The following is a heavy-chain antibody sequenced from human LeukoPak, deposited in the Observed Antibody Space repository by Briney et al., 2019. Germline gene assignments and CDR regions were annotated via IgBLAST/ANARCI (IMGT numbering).Heavy chain of an antibody. V-gene: IGHV3-48*01. CDR2: ISSSSSTI. J-gene: IGHJ6*03. Sequence: QPGGSLRLSCAASGFTFSSYSMNWVRQAPGKGLEWVSYISSSSSTIYYADSVKGRFTISRDNAKNSLYLQMNSLRAEDTAVYYCARDSGGNRYSSSSPQYYYMDVWGKGTTVTVSS. CDR3: ARDSGGNRYSSSSPQYYYMDV. CDR1: GFTFSSYS. D-gene: IGHD6-6*01.